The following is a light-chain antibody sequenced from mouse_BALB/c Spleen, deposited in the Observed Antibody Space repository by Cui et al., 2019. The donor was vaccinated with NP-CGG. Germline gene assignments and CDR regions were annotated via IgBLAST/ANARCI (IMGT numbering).Light chain of an antibody. CDR1: TGAVIISNY. CDR2: GTN. CDR3: ALWYSNHWV. Sequence: QAFVTQESAPTTSPGETVTLTCRSSTGAVIISNYANWVQEKSDHLFTGLIGGTNNRAPGVPARFSGSLIGDKAALTITGAQTEDETIYFCALWYSNHWVFGGGTKLTVL. V-gene: IGLV1*01. J-gene: IGLJ1*01.